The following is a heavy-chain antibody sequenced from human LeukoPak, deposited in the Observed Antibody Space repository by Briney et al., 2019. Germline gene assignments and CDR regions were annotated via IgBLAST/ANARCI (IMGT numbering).Heavy chain of an antibody. J-gene: IGHJ3*02. CDR1: GFTFSSYE. Sequence: QPGGSLRLSCAASGFTFSSYEMNWVRQAPGKGLEWVSYIGSSGSTTYYADSVKGRFTISRDNAKNSLYLQMNSLRAEDTAVYYCARGEEVVVVAATGLAFDIWGQGTMVTVSS. D-gene: IGHD2-15*01. CDR3: ARGEEVVVVAATGLAFDI. V-gene: IGHV3-48*03. CDR2: IGSSGSTT.